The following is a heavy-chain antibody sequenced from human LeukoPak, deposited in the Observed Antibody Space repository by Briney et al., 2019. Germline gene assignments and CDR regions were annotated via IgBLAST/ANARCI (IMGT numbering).Heavy chain of an antibody. CDR2: SNPNSGGT. Sequence: ASVKVSCKTSGYTFTGYYIHWVRQAPGQGLEWMGWSNPNSGGTNYAQKFQGRVTMTRDTSISTAYMELSRLRSDDTAVYYCARGDDYGDYTGYYWGQGTLVTVSS. CDR1: GYTFTGYY. CDR3: ARGDDYGDYTGYY. J-gene: IGHJ4*02. D-gene: IGHD4-17*01. V-gene: IGHV1-2*02.